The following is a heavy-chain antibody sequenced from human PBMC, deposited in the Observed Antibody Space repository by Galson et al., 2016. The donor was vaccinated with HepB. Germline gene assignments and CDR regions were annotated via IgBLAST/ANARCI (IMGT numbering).Heavy chain of an antibody. Sequence: SLRLSCAASGFTFSNYGMHWVRQAPGKGLEWVAVIYYDGSSKHHADSVKGRFTVARDNSKNTLYLQMNSLRAEDTAVYYCARPRLGIQTWSKYYYCGFDVWGRGTTVTVSS. J-gene: IGHJ6*02. CDR1: GFTFSNYG. CDR3: ARPRLGIQTWSKYYYCGFDV. CDR2: IYYDGSSK. D-gene: IGHD5-18*01. V-gene: IGHV3-33*01.